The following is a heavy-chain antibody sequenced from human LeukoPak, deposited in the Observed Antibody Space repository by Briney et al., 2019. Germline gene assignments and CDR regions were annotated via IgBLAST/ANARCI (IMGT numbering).Heavy chain of an antibody. CDR3: SRDGYYSNSGSYYTPFDY. V-gene: IGHV1-18*01. D-gene: IGHD3-10*01. J-gene: IGHJ4*02. CDR1: SYTFTRYG. CDR2: ISGSNGNT. Sequence: ASVKVSCKASSYTFTRYGISWVRQAPGQGLEWMGWISGSNGNTNYAQKFLGRVTMTADTSTSTAYMELRSLRSDDTAVYYCSRDGYYSNSGSYYTPFDYWGQGTLVTVSS.